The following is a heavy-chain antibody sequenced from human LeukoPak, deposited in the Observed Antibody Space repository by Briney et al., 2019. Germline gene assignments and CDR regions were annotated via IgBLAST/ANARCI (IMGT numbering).Heavy chain of an antibody. CDR3: ARGVAGVYFYYYMDV. D-gene: IGHD1-14*01. Sequence: GASVKVSCKTSGYPFTSYGVAWVRQAPGQGLEWMGWINPNNGDTHYAQKFQGTVTMTRDTSISTAYMELSSLRSDDTAVYYCARGVAGVYFYYYMDVWGQGTTVTVSS. J-gene: IGHJ6*03. CDR1: GYPFTSYG. CDR2: INPNNGDT. V-gene: IGHV1-2*02.